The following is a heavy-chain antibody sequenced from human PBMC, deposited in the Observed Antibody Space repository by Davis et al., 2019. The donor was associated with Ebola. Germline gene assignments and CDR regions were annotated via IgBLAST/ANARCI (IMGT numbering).Heavy chain of an antibody. V-gene: IGHV3-30*02. CDR1: GFTFSSYG. D-gene: IGHD1-26*01. CDR2: IRYDGSNK. J-gene: IGHJ4*02. Sequence: GESLKISCAASGFTFSSYGMHWVRQAPGKGLEWVAFIRYDGSNKYYADSVKGRFTISRDNSKNTLYLQMNSLRAEDTAVYYCAKTQELHFDYWGQGTLVTVSS. CDR3: AKTQELHFDY.